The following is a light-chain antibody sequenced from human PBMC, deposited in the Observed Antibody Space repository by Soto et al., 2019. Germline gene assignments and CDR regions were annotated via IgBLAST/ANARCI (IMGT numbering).Light chain of an antibody. CDR2: KAS. J-gene: IGKJ3*01. CDR3: QQYNSYPFT. CDR1: QSMTSW. Sequence: DIPMTQSPSTLSASVGDRVTITCRASQSMTSWLAWYQQKPGKAPKLLIYKASSFESGVPSRFSGSGSGTEFTLTISSLQPDDFATYYCQQYNSYPFTFGPGTKVDIK. V-gene: IGKV1-5*03.